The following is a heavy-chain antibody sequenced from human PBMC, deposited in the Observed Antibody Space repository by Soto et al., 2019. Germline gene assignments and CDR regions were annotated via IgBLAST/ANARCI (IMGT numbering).Heavy chain of an antibody. D-gene: IGHD3-10*01. CDR2: IIPIFGTA. J-gene: IGHJ6*02. CDR1: GGTCSSYA. CDR3: ARDLGSPGLGSGTDV. Sequence: QVQLVQSGAEVKKPGSSVKVSCKASGGTCSSYAISWVRQAPGQGLARVGGIIPIFGTANYAQKFQGRVTITADDATSTAYMELSSLRSEDTAVYYCARDLGSPGLGSGTDVWVQGTTVTVSS. V-gene: IGHV1-69*12.